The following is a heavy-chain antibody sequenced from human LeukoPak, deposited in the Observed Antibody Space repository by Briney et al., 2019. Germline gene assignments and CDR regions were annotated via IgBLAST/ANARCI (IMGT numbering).Heavy chain of an antibody. Sequence: ASVKVSCKASGYTFTGYYIHWLRQAPGQGLEWMGWISPNSGGTNFAQKFQGRVTMTRDTSISTAYMELSRLRSGDTAVYYCASSLPTYYYYGMDVWGQGTTVTVSS. CDR2: ISPNSGGT. V-gene: IGHV1-2*02. CDR3: ASSLPTYYYYGMDV. CDR1: GYTFTGYY. J-gene: IGHJ6*02.